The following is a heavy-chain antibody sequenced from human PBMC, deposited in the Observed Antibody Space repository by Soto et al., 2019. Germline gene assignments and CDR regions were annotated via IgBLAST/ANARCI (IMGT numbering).Heavy chain of an antibody. Sequence: QVLLQESGPGLVKSSQTLSLTCTVSGYSLSGGDYYWSWIRQPPGKGLEWIGDIYYTGFTFYNPSLKSRLTISLDSSKNQFSLRLNSVTAADTAVYFCARAYRINGWSDDFCDYWGQGTLVTVSS. CDR2: IYYTGFT. D-gene: IGHD6-19*01. CDR3: ARAYRINGWSDDFCDY. CDR1: GYSLSGGDYY. V-gene: IGHV4-30-4*08. J-gene: IGHJ4*02.